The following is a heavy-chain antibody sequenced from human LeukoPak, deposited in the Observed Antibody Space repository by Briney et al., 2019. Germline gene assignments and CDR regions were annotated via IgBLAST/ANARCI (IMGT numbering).Heavy chain of an antibody. V-gene: IGHV3-23*01. CDR2: ISGSGGST. CDR1: GFTFSSYA. J-gene: IGHJ4*02. CDR3: AGYIAAADYYFDY. D-gene: IGHD6-13*01. Sequence: HPGASLRLSCAASGFTFSSYAISWVRQAPGKGLEWVSAISGSGGSTYYADSVKGRFTISRDNSKNTLYLQMNSLRAEDAAVYYCAGYIAAADYYFDYWGQGTLVTVSS.